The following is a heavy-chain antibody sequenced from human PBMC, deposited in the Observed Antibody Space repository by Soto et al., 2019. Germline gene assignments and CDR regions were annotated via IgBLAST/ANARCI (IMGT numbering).Heavy chain of an antibody. CDR1: GFTFSSYA. CDR3: AKDYDSSGYYFDY. J-gene: IGHJ4*02. D-gene: IGHD3-22*01. Sequence: EVQLLESGGGLVQPGGSLRLSCAASGFTFSSYAMSWVRQAPGKGLEWVSAISGSGGSTYYADSVKGRFTSSRDNSKNTLYLQMNSLRAEDTAVYYCAKDYDSSGYYFDYWGQGTLVTVSS. V-gene: IGHV3-23*01. CDR2: ISGSGGST.